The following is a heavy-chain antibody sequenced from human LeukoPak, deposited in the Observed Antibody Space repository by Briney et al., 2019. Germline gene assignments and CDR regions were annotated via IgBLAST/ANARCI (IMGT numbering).Heavy chain of an antibody. CDR2: ISSVGGTI. CDR3: ARALTTLTYEGY. D-gene: IGHD1-1*01. J-gene: IGHJ4*02. V-gene: IGHV3-11*04. Sequence: PGGSLRLSCAASGFTFSDYYMSWIRQAPGKGLEWVSHISSVGGTIYYADSVKGRFTVSRDNAKDSLYLQMNSLRAEDTAVYYCARALTTLTYEGYWGQGTLVTVSS. CDR1: GFTFSDYY.